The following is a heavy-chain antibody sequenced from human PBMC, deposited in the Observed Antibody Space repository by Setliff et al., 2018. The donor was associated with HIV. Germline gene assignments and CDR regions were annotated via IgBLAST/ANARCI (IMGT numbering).Heavy chain of an antibody. CDR1: GGSISSHY. V-gene: IGHV4-59*11. J-gene: IGHJ4*02. D-gene: IGHD4-17*01. CDR3: AKGAGFYGDYTFDH. Sequence: SETLSLTCTVSGGSISSHYWSWIRQPPGKGLEWIGYIYHGGTTKYNPSLKSRVTMSVDRPNNHFSLRLTSVTAADTAVYYCAKGAGFYGDYTFDHWGQGRQVTVSS. CDR2: IYHGGTT.